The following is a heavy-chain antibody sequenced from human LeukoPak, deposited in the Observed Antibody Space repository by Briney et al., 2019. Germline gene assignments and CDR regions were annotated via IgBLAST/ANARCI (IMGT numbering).Heavy chain of an antibody. CDR1: GYSISSGYY. J-gene: IGHJ4*02. V-gene: IGHV4-61*01. Sequence: SETLSLTCTVSGYSISSGYYWGWIRQPPGKGLEWIGYIYYSGSTNYNPSLKSRVTISVDTSKNQFSLKLSSVTAADTAVYYCARGVAVAGHFDYWGQGTLVTVSS. CDR2: IYYSGST. D-gene: IGHD6-19*01. CDR3: ARGVAVAGHFDY.